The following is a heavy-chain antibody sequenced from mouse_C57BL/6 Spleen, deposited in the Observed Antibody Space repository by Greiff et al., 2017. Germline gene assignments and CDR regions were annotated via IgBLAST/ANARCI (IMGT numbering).Heavy chain of an antibody. J-gene: IGHJ2*01. D-gene: IGHD4-1*01. CDR2: IWSGGST. V-gene: IGHV2-2*01. CDR3: ARELDGFDY. CDR1: GFSLTSSG. Sequence: VKLKQSGPGLVQPSQSLSITCTVSGFSLTSSGVHWVRQSPGKGLEWLGVIWSGGSTDYHAAFISRLRIRKDNSKSQVFFKMTSLQADDKAIYYCARELDGFDYWGQGTTLTVSA.